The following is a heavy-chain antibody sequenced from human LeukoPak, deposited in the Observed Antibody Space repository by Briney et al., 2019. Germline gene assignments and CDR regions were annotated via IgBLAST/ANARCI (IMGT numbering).Heavy chain of an antibody. D-gene: IGHD2-2*01. Sequence: PGGSLRLSCAASGFTFSSYAMSWVRQAPGKGLEWVSSISASGGTTYYADSVKGRFTISRDNSNNTLYLHMSSLRVEDTAVYYCAKEPREYCSTTSCPNSIDPWGQGTLVTVSS. CDR2: ISASGGTT. CDR1: GFTFSSYA. CDR3: AKEPREYCSTTSCPNSIDP. V-gene: IGHV3-23*01. J-gene: IGHJ5*02.